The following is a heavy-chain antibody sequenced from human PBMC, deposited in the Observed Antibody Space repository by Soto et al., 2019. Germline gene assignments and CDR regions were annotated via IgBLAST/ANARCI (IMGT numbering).Heavy chain of an antibody. Sequence: EVQLLESGGGLVQPGGSLRLSCAASGFTFSDYAMSWVRQAPGKGLEWVATISGSGSNTYYADSVTGRFTISRDNSQNTLYLQMNSLRAEDTAVYYCAKERTGKVDYWGQGTLVTVSS. CDR2: ISGSGSNT. J-gene: IGHJ4*02. CDR3: AKERTGKVDY. CDR1: GFTFSDYA. V-gene: IGHV3-23*01.